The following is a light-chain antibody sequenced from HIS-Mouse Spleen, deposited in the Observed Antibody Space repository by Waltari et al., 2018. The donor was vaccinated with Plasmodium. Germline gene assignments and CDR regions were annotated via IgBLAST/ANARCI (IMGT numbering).Light chain of an antibody. CDR1: QSVSSSY. CDR3: QQYGSSPRT. CDR2: GAS. Sequence: EIVLTQSPGTLSLSPGERATLSCRASQSVSSSYLAWYQQKPGQGPRLLIYGASSMATGIPYRFSGSGSGTDFTLTISRLEPEDFAVYYCQQYGSSPRTFGQGTKVEIK. V-gene: IGKV3-20*01. J-gene: IGKJ1*01.